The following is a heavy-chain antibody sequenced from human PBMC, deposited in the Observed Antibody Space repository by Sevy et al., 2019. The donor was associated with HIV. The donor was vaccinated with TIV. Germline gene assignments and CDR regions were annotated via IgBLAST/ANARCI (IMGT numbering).Heavy chain of an antibody. CDR1: GFTFSTYW. Sequence: GGSLRLSCAASGFTFSTYWMSWVRQAPGKGLEWVANLKQDGSEEYYVDTVKGRFTISRDNAKNSLYMQMNSLSAEDTAVYYCARAVDGHYDYGWGSYRILDYWGQGTLVTVSS. D-gene: IGHD3-16*02. V-gene: IGHV3-7*04. J-gene: IGHJ4*02. CDR3: ARAVDGHYDYGWGSYRILDY. CDR2: LKQDGSEE.